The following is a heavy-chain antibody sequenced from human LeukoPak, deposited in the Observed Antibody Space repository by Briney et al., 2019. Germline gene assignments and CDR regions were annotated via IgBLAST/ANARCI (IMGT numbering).Heavy chain of an antibody. J-gene: IGHJ4*02. CDR2: ISGSGGST. CDR3: VTDTSMGGLFDY. Sequence: PGRSLRLSCAASGFTFSTYGMHWVRQAPGKGLEWVSAISGSGGSTYYADSVKGRFTISRDNSKNTLYLQMNSLRDEDTALYYCVTDTSMGGLFDYWGQGTLVTVSS. D-gene: IGHD5-18*01. V-gene: IGHV3-23*01. CDR1: GFTFSTYG.